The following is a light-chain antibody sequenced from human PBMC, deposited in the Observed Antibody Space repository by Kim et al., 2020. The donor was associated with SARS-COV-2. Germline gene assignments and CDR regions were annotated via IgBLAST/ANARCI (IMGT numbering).Light chain of an antibody. V-gene: IGLV1-47*01. CDR3: AAWDDSLSGGV. CDR1: SSNIGSNY. J-gene: IGLJ3*02. Sequence: QSVLTQPPSASGTPGQRVTISCSGSSSNIGSNYVYWYQQLPGTAPKLLIYRNNQRPSGVPDRFSGSKSGTSASLAISGLRSEDEADYYCAAWDDSLSGGVIGGGNQLTVL. CDR2: RNN.